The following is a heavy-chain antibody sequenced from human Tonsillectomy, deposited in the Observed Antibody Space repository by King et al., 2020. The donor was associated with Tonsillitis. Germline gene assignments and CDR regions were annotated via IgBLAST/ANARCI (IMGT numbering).Heavy chain of an antibody. CDR2: VSRDSSYI. Sequence: VQLVESGGGLVKPGGSLRLSCAASGFTFGDYTIHWVRQAPGKGLEWVSSVSRDSSYIYYADSVKGRFTISREDSVFLQMNSLRADDTAVYYCAREYLGSGLDYWGQGTLVTVSS. J-gene: IGHJ4*02. V-gene: IGHV3-21*01. CDR1: GFTFGDYT. CDR3: AREYLGSGLDY. D-gene: IGHD3-22*01.